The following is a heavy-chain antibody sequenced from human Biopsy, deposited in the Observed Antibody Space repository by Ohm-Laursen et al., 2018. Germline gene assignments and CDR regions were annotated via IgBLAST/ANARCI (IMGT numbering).Heavy chain of an antibody. Sequence: SDTLSLTCTVSGGSFIGHYWSWIRQPPGKGLEWIGHISYTGYTSYNASPKSRVTISVDTSRNHFSLRLSSLTAADTAVYYCARGSNDFGGLYFPRWGQGTLLTVSS. CDR1: GGSFIGHY. CDR3: ARGSNDFGGLYFPR. CDR2: ISYTGYT. V-gene: IGHV4-59*11. D-gene: IGHD4-23*01. J-gene: IGHJ4*02.